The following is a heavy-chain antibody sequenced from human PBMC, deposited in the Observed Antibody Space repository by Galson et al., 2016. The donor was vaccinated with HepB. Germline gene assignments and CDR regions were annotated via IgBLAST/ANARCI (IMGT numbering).Heavy chain of an antibody. CDR3: ASGSFYGASYLNFDY. V-gene: IGHV1-69*06. Sequence: SVKVSCKASGATSNSHAINWVRQAPGQGLEWMGGIIPIYGTANYAQKFEGRVTITADRSTWTAYMDLSSLRSEDTAVYYCASGSFYGASYLNFDYWGHGTLVTVSS. CDR2: IIPIYGTA. CDR1: GATSNSHA. D-gene: IGHD2/OR15-2a*01. J-gene: IGHJ4*01.